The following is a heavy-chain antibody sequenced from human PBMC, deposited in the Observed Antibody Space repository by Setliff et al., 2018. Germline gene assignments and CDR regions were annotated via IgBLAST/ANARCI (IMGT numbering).Heavy chain of an antibody. D-gene: IGHD3-3*01. CDR2: IKQDGSEL. J-gene: IGHJ5*02. CDR3: SRDVYAFRTGQADP. V-gene: IGHV3-7*01. Sequence: GGSLRLSCAASALTFSSYWMNWVRQAPGKGLEWVASIKQDGSELYYVDSVRGRFTISRDTAKNSLYLQMNSLRAEDTAVYYCSRDVYAFRTGQADPWGQGALVTVSS. CDR1: ALTFSSYW.